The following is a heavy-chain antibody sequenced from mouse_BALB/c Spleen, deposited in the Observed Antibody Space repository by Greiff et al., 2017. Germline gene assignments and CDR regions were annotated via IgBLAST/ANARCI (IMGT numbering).Heavy chain of an antibody. Sequence: EVQLQQSGPELVKPGASVKISCKASGYTFTDYNMHWVKQSHGKSLEWIGYIYPYNGCTGYNQKIKSKATLTVDNTSSTAYMEIRCLTSEDSAVDYGASGGYCGSSPAWFAYWGQGTLVTVSA. CDR2: IYPYNGCT. D-gene: IGHD1-1*01. CDR3: ASGGYCGSSPAWFAY. V-gene: IGHV1S29*02. J-gene: IGHJ3*01. CDR1: GYTFTDYN.